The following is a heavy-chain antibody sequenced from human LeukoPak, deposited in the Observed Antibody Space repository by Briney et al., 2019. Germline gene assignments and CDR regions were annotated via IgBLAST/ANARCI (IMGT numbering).Heavy chain of an antibody. J-gene: IGHJ5*02. CDR3: ARVGVVVAATGNLWFDP. V-gene: IGHV3-48*03. Sequence: PGGSLRLSCAASGFTFGSYEMNWVRPAPGEGVGRVSYISSSGTTIYYADSVKGRFTISRDNAKNSLYLQMNSLRAEDTAVYYCARVGVVVAATGNLWFDPWGQGTLVTVSS. CDR1: GFTFGSYE. D-gene: IGHD2-15*01. CDR2: ISSSGTTI.